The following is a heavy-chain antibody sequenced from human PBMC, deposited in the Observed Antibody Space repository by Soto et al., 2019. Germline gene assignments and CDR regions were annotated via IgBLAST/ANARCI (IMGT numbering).Heavy chain of an antibody. J-gene: IGHJ6*01. D-gene: IGHD3-10*01. Sequence: SQTLSLTCAISGDSVSSDSAAWIWIRQSPSRGLEWLGRTYYRSNWSNDYAVSVKSRISIDPDTSKNQFSLQRYSMTPEDTAVYYCAGVPWFRGMDVWGQGTPVTVSS. CDR2: TYYRSNWSN. CDR1: GDSVSSDSAA. V-gene: IGHV6-1*01. CDR3: AGVPWFRGMDV.